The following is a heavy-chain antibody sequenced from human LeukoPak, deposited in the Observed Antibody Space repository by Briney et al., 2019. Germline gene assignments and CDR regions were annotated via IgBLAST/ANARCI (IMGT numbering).Heavy chain of an antibody. Sequence: SETLSLTCTVSGASISSNYWGWIRQPAGKGLEWIGRLYTSGSTNYNPSLRSRVTISVDKSKNQFSLKLSSVTAADTAVYYCARAPLPRSWFDPWGQGTLVTVSS. CDR3: ARAPLPRSWFDP. CDR2: LYTSGST. V-gene: IGHV4-4*07. J-gene: IGHJ5*02. CDR1: GASISSNY.